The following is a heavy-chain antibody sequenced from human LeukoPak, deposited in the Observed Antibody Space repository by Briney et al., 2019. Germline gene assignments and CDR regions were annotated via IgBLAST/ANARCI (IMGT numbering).Heavy chain of an antibody. V-gene: IGHV1-18*01. J-gene: IGHJ4*02. CDR2: ISAYNGNT. CDR1: GYTFTSYD. D-gene: IGHD3-10*01. CDR3: ARRGYGSGSYYADY. Sequence: ASVKVSCKASGYTFTSYDINWVRQAPGQGLEWMGWISAYNGNTNYAQKLQGRVTMTTDTSTSTAYMELRSLRSDDTAVYYCARRGYGSGSYYADYWGQGTLVTVSS.